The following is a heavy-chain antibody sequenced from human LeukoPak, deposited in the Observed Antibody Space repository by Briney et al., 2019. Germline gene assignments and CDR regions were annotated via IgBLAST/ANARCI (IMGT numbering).Heavy chain of an antibody. CDR1: GYTFTSYN. CDR2: MNPNSGNT. J-gene: IGHJ4*02. CDR3: ASGADSSSWPLYFDY. Sequence: ASVKVSCKASGYTFTSYNINWVRQATGQGLEWMGWMNPNSGNTGYAQKFQGRVSMTRDTSISTAYMELSSLRSEDTAVYYCASGADSSSWPLYFDYWGQGTLVTVSS. V-gene: IGHV1-8*01. D-gene: IGHD6-13*01.